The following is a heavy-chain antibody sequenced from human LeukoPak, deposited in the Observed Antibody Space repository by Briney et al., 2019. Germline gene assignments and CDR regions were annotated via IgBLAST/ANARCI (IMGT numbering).Heavy chain of an antibody. Sequence: ASVKVSCKASGYTFTSYGISWVRQAPGQGLEWMGWISAYNGNTNYAQKLQGRVTMTTDTSTSTAYMELSSLRSEDTAVYYCARGRDGIFGVQDYYYYMDVWGKGTTVTVSS. J-gene: IGHJ6*03. CDR1: GYTFTSYG. V-gene: IGHV1-18*01. CDR3: ARGRDGIFGVQDYYYYMDV. CDR2: ISAYNGNT. D-gene: IGHD3-3*01.